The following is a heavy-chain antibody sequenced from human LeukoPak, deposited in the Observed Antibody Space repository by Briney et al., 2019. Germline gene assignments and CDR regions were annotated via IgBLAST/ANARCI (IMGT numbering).Heavy chain of an antibody. CDR3: AREKGRPFWSGSLNWFDP. D-gene: IGHD3-3*01. CDR2: IIPIFGTA. CDR1: GYTLTELS. J-gene: IGHJ5*02. V-gene: IGHV1-69*13. Sequence: GASVKVSCKVSGYTLTELSMHWVRQAPGQGLEWMGGIIPIFGTANYAQKFQGRVTITADESTSTAYMELSSLRSEDTAVYYCAREKGRPFWSGSLNWFDPWGQGTLVTVSS.